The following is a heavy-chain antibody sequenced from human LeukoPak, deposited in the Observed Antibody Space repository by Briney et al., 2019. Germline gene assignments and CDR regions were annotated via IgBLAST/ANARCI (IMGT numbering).Heavy chain of an antibody. Sequence: PGGSLRLSCAASGFSFSSYWMAWVRQAPGKGLEWVTNIKPDGSLKKYADSVKGRFTISRDNAKNSVYLQMNSLRAEDTAVYYCARLIDYGAFDIWGQGTMVTVSS. D-gene: IGHD4-17*01. CDR1: GFSFSSYW. V-gene: IGHV3-7*01. CDR3: ARLIDYGAFDI. CDR2: IKPDGSLK. J-gene: IGHJ3*02.